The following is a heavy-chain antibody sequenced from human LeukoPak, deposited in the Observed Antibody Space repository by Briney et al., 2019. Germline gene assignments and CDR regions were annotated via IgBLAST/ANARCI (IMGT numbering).Heavy chain of an antibody. CDR3: AREATVDWWFDP. D-gene: IGHD4-11*01. V-gene: IGHV4-30-4*08. CDR2: IYYSGST. Sequence: SETLSLTCTVSGGSISSGDYYWSWIRQPPGKGLEWIGYIYYSGSTYYNPSLKSRVTISVDTSKNQFSLKLSSVTAADTAVYYCAREATVDWWFDPWGQGTLVTVSS. J-gene: IGHJ5*02. CDR1: GGSISSGDYY.